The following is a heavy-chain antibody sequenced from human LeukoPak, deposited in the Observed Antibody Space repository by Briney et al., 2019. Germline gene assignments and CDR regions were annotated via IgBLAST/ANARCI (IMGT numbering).Heavy chain of an antibody. Sequence: PSETLSLTCSVSGYSISSGYYWGWIRQPPEKGLEWIGSIYHSGSTNYNPSLKSRVTVSVDTSKNQFSLKVTSVTAADTAVYYCARSARGSNSHWGQGTLVTVSS. CDR1: GYSISSGYY. J-gene: IGHJ4*02. D-gene: IGHD1-26*01. CDR3: ARSARGSNSH. V-gene: IGHV4-38-2*02. CDR2: IYHSGST.